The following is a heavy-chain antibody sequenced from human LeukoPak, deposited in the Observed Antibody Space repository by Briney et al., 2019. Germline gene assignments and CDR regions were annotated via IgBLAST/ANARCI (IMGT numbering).Heavy chain of an antibody. CDR2: ISGSGSST. CDR1: GFTFSNYD. D-gene: IGHD6-13*01. V-gene: IGHV3-23*01. J-gene: IGHJ4*02. CDR3: AKAIAATGRWWIFDY. Sequence: GGSLRLSCAASGFTFSNYDMGWVRQAPGEGLEWVSTISGSGSSTYYADSVKGRFTISRDNPKNAQYLQMSGPRAEDTAVYYCAKAIAATGRWWIFDYWGQGTLVTVSS.